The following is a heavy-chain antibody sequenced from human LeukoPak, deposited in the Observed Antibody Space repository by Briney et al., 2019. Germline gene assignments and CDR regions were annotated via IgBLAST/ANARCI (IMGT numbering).Heavy chain of an antibody. D-gene: IGHD6-13*01. CDR1: GYSFTSYW. J-gene: IGHJ5*02. V-gene: IGHV5-51*01. CDR3: ARGSRHQLVLGWFDP. Sequence: GESLKISCKGSGYSFTSYWIGWVRQMPGKGLEWMGIIYPGDSDTRYSPSFQGQVTISADKSISTAYLQWSSLKASDTAMYYCARGSRHQLVLGWFDPWGQGTLVTVSS. CDR2: IYPGDSDT.